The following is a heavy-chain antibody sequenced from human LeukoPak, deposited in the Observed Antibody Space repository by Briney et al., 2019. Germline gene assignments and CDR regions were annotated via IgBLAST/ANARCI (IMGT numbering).Heavy chain of an antibody. V-gene: IGHV3-53*01. D-gene: IGHD6-13*01. Sequence: GGSLRLSCAASGFTVSTNYMSWVRQAPGKGQEWVSVIYSGGSTYYADSVKGRFTISRDNSKNTLYLQMNSLRAEDTAVYYCAGSYSSSWYYFDYWGQGTLVTVSP. CDR1: GFTVSTNY. CDR3: AGSYSSSWYYFDY. CDR2: IYSGGST. J-gene: IGHJ4*02.